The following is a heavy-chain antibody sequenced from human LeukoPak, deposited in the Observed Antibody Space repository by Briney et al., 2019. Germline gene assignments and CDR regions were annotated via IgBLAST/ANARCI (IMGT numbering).Heavy chain of an antibody. D-gene: IGHD5-18*01. Sequence: PGGTLRLSRAASGVTFTSDSKNWACQAQGNGMERLSYMNASSSTKYYAASVRSRLTISRDTSKNPLYMQLNTLRAEDTAVYYCAKTEGCSYGQGYHFDPWGQGTLVTVSS. CDR2: MNASSSTK. CDR1: GVTFTSDS. J-gene: IGHJ5*02. V-gene: IGHV3-48*01. CDR3: AKTEGCSYGQGYHFDP.